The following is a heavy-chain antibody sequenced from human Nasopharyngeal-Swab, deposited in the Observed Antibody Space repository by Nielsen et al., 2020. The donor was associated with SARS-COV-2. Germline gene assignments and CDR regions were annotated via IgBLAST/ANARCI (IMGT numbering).Heavy chain of an antibody. CDR2: ISSSSSYT. D-gene: IGHD3-10*01. V-gene: IGHV3-11*05. CDR3: ARGSIRGIIISDFNY. CDR1: GFPFSDYY. J-gene: IGHJ4*02. Sequence: GGSLRLSCAASGFPFSDYYMSWIRQAPGKGLEWVSYISSSSSYTNYADSVKGRFTISRDNAKNSLYLQMNSLRADDTAVYYCARGSIRGIIISDFNYWGQGTLVTVSS.